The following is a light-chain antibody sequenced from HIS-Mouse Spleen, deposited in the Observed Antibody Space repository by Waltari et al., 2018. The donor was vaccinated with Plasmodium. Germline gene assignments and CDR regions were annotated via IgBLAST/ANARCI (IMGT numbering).Light chain of an antibody. CDR2: EDS. V-gene: IGLV3-10*01. J-gene: IGLJ3*02. CDR3: YSTDSSGKHRV. Sequence: SYELTQPPSASVSPGQTARIPCSAATLQQKYAYWYQQKSGQAPVLVSYEDSKRPSGTPERFSGSSSGTMATLTISGAQVEDEADYYCYSTDSSGKHRVFGGGTKLTVL. CDR1: TLQQKY.